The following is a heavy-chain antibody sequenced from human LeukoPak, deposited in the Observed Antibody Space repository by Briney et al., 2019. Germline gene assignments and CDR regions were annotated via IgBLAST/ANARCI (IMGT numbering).Heavy chain of an antibody. CDR2: IYYSGST. D-gene: IGHD3-10*01. CDR1: GGSISSYY. Sequence: SETLSLTCTVSGGSISSYYWSWIRQPPGKGLEWIVYIYYSGSTNYNPSLKSRATISVDTSKNQFSLKLSSVTAAATAVYYCARDLRKSQGGGSGSLWFDPWGQGTLVSVSS. CDR3: ARDLRKSQGGGSGSLWFDP. J-gene: IGHJ5*02. V-gene: IGHV4-59*01.